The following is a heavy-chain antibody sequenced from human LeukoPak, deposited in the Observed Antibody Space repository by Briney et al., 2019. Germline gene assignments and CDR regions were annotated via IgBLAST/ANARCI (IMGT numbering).Heavy chain of an antibody. CDR3: AKDGIASWGY. J-gene: IGHJ4*02. Sequence: PGGSLRLSYAASGFTFNNYAMSWVRQAPGKGLEWASAISGSGGSTYYADSVKGRFTISRDNSKNTLYLQMNSLRAEDTAVYYCAKDGIASWGYWGQGTLVTVSS. V-gene: IGHV3-23*01. CDR2: ISGSGGST. D-gene: IGHD7-27*01. CDR1: GFTFNNYA.